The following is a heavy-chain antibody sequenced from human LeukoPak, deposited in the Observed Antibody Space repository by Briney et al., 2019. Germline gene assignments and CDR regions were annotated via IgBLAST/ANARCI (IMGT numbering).Heavy chain of an antibody. Sequence: SETLSLTCTVSGGSISSYYWSWIRQPPGKGLEWIGYIYYSGSTNYIPSLKSRVTISVDTSKNQFSLKLSSVTAADTAVYYCARDGYSSGWNLEYFQHWGQGTLVTVSS. CDR3: ARDGYSSGWNLEYFQH. D-gene: IGHD6-19*01. J-gene: IGHJ1*01. V-gene: IGHV4-59*01. CDR2: IYYSGST. CDR1: GGSISSYY.